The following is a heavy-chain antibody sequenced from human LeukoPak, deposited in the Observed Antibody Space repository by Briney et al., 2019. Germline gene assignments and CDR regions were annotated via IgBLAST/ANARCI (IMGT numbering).Heavy chain of an antibody. CDR1: GGSISSYY. D-gene: IGHD6-19*01. Sequence: SETLSLTCTVSGGSISSYYWSWIRQPPGKGLEWIGYIYYSGSTNYNPSLKSRVTISVDTSKNQFSLKLSSVTAADTAVYYCARDQWRSVSSGWYNWFDPWGQGTLVTVSS. CDR3: ARDQWRSVSSGWYNWFDP. CDR2: IYYSGST. V-gene: IGHV4-59*01. J-gene: IGHJ5*02.